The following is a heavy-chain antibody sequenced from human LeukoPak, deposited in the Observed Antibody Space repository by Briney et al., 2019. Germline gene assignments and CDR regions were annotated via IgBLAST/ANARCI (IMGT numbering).Heavy chain of an antibody. Sequence: GGSLRLSCAASGFTFRNYAMTWVRQAPGKGLEWVSTINGGGTRTYYADSVKGRFTISRDNSKNTLYLQMDSLRAEDTAVYYCAKGLYYYYASGSYTLDFWGQGTRVTVSS. CDR2: INGGGTRT. CDR1: GFTFRNYA. D-gene: IGHD3-10*01. V-gene: IGHV3-23*01. CDR3: AKGLYYYYASGSYTLDF. J-gene: IGHJ4*02.